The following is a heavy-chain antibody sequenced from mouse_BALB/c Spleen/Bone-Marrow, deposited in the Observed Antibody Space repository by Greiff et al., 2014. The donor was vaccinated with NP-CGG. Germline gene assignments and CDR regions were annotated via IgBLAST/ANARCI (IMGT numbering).Heavy chain of an antibody. D-gene: IGHD2-1*01. CDR3: ARNYPFAY. CDR1: GFNIKDSY. CDR2: IDPAKGNT. Sequence: EVQLQQSGAELVKPGASVKLSCTASGFNIKDSYLHWVKQRPEQGLVWIGRIDPAKGNTNYDPKFQGKATITADTSSNTAYLQLSSLTSEDTAVYFCARNYPFAYWGQGTLVTVSA. J-gene: IGHJ3*01. V-gene: IGHV14-3*02.